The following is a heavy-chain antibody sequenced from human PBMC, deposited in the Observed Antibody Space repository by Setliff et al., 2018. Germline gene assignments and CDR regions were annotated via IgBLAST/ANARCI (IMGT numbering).Heavy chain of an antibody. CDR3: VREGYSEYFQD. Sequence: PSETLSLTCTVSGGAVSGDYWTWIRQPPGKGLEYIGYINYSGSTNYNPSLKSRVSISVDTSKNQLSLTLSSVTAADTAVYYCVREGYSEYFQDWGRGTLVTVSS. CDR1: GGAVSGDY. D-gene: IGHD1-1*01. CDR2: INYSGST. J-gene: IGHJ1*01. V-gene: IGHV4-59*02.